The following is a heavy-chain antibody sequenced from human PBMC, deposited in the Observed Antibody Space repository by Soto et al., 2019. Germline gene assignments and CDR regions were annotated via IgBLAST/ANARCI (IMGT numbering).Heavy chain of an antibody. CDR3: AREYSSSWYGVRGNWFDP. D-gene: IGHD6-13*01. CDR2: TYYRSKWYN. V-gene: IGHV6-1*01. CDR1: GDSVSSNSAA. J-gene: IGHJ5*02. Sequence: QVQLQQSGPGLVKPSQTLSLTCAISGDSVSSNSAAWNWIRQSPSRGLEWLGRTYYRSKWYNDYAVSVKSRITINPDTSKNQFSLQLNSVTPEDTAVYYCAREYSSSWYGVRGNWFDPWGQGTLVTVSS.